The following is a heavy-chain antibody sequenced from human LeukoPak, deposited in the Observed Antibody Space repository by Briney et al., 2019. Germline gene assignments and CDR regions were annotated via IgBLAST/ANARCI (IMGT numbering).Heavy chain of an antibody. CDR2: IRYDGSNK. CDR1: GFTFSSYG. J-gene: IGHJ4*02. Sequence: GGSLRLSCAASGFTFSSYGMHWVRQAPGKGLEWVAFIRYDGSNKYYADSVKGRFTISRDNSKNTLYLQMNSLRAEDTAVYYCARAPFWSGYPHFDYWGQGTLVTVSS. CDR3: ARAPFWSGYPHFDY. V-gene: IGHV3-30*02. D-gene: IGHD3-3*01.